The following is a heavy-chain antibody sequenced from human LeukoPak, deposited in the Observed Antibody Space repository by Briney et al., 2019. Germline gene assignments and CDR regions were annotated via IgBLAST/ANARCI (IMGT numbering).Heavy chain of an antibody. D-gene: IGHD6-19*01. CDR1: GFTFSSYA. Sequence: GGSLRLSCAASGFTFSSYAMSRVRQAPGKGLEWVSAISGSGGSTYYADSVKGRFTISRDNSKNTLYLQMNSLRAEDTAVYYCAKNTYMGIAVAGIGYWGQGTLVTVSS. CDR3: AKNTYMGIAVAGIGY. CDR2: ISGSGGST. J-gene: IGHJ4*02. V-gene: IGHV3-23*01.